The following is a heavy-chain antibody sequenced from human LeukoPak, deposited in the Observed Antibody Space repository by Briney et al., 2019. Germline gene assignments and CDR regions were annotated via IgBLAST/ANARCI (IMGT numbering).Heavy chain of an antibody. J-gene: IGHJ4*02. D-gene: IGHD3-10*01. Sequence: GASVNVSRQASGYTFTSYYMHWVGQAPGQELEWMGIINPRGGRTSYPQKLQGRGTMTRDTPTSTVYMEVSSLRSEDTAVYYCARDYGSGSYYSVDWGQGPLVTVSS. CDR1: GYTFTSYY. CDR2: INPRGGRT. CDR3: ARDYGSGSYYSVD. V-gene: IGHV1-46*03.